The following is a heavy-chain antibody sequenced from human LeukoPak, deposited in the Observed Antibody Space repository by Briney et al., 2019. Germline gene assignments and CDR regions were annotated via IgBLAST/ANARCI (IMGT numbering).Heavy chain of an antibody. CDR2: IIPILDLA. V-gene: IGHV1-69*04. Sequence: SVKVSCKASGVIFSNFAFNWVRQAPGQRLEWMGRIIPILDLAHLTQKFQGRLTITADKSTNTGYMDLSSLTAEDTAVYYCATPSRTEDGDYGVCWGQGTLVTVSS. CDR1: GVIFSNFA. D-gene: IGHD4-17*01. CDR3: ATPSRTEDGDYGVC. J-gene: IGHJ4*02.